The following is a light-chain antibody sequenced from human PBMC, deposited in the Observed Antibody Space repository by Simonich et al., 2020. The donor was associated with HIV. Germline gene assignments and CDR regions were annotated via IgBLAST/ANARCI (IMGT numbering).Light chain of an antibody. V-gene: IGLV6-57*01. Sequence: NFMLTQPHSVSESPGKTVTISCTRSSGSIASNYVQWYQQRPGSSPTTVIYEDNQSPSGVPDRFSGSIDSSSNSASLTISGLKTEDEADYYCQSYDSDNVVFGGGTKLTVL. CDR3: QSYDSDNVV. J-gene: IGLJ2*01. CDR1: SGSIASNY. CDR2: EDN.